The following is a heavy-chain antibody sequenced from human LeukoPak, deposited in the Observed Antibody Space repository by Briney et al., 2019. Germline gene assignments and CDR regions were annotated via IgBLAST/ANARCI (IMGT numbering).Heavy chain of an antibody. CDR1: GFTFSSYW. Sequence: QPGGYLRLSCEASGFTFSSYWMHWVRQVPGKGLMWVSRINTDGSETTYADSVKGRFTISRDNSKNTLYLQMNSLRAEDTAVYYCAKDWSGDYNWSDPWGQGTLVTVSS. J-gene: IGHJ5*02. CDR2: INTDGSET. V-gene: IGHV3-74*03. CDR3: AKDWSGDYNWSDP. D-gene: IGHD3-3*01.